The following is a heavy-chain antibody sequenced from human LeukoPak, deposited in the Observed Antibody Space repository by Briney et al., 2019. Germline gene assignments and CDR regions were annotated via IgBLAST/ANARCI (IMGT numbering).Heavy chain of an antibody. V-gene: IGHV3-23*01. CDR3: AKGSYYDSSGSFYFDY. Sequence: GGSLRLSCAASGFTFSDYAMSWVRQAPGTGLEWVSGISGSGDNTYYADSVKGRFTISRDNSKNTLYVQVNSLGTEDTAAYYCAKGSYYDSSGSFYFDYWGQGTLVTVSS. CDR2: ISGSGDNT. CDR1: GFTFSDYA. J-gene: IGHJ4*02. D-gene: IGHD3-22*01.